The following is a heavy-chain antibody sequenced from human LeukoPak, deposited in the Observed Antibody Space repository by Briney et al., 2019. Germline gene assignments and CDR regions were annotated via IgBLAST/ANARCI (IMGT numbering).Heavy chain of an antibody. CDR1: GYTFTSYG. Sequence: ASVKVSCKASGYTFTSYGINWVRRAPGQGLEWMGWMNPNSGNTGYAQKFQGRVTMTRNTAMSTAYMELSSLRFEDTAVYYCATGVAVVASTDSWGQGTLVTVSS. CDR3: ATGVAVVASTDS. V-gene: IGHV1-8*02. D-gene: IGHD2-15*01. J-gene: IGHJ5*01. CDR2: MNPNSGNT.